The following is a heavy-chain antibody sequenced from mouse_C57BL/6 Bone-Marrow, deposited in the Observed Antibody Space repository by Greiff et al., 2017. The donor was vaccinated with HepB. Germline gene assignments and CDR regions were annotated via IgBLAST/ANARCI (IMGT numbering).Heavy chain of an antibody. Sequence: EVHLVESGGGLVKPGGSLKLSCAASGFTFSDYGMHWVRQAPEKGLEWVAYISSGSSTIYYADTVKGRVTISRDNAKNTLFLQMTSLRSEDTAMYYCARGGTDWYFDVWGTGTTVTVSS. CDR2: ISSGSSTI. CDR1: GFTFSDYG. D-gene: IGHD4-1*01. J-gene: IGHJ1*03. CDR3: ARGGTDWYFDV. V-gene: IGHV5-17*01.